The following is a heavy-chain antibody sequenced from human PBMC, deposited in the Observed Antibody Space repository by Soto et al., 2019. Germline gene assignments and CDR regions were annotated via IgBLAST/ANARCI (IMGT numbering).Heavy chain of an antibody. Sequence: QVQLVQSGAEVKKPGASVKVSCKASGYTFTRHYIHWMRQAPGQGLERMGWINPQSGGTNSAQRFQEKITITSDTSITTSFLKVSRLTSDDTAIYYCARAEHYFNFSINYVDYFDSWAQGPLVTVSP. J-gene: IGHJ4*02. D-gene: IGHD3-3*01. V-gene: IGHV1-2*02. CDR3: ARAEHYFNFSINYVDYFDS. CDR2: INPQSGGT. CDR1: GYTFTRHY.